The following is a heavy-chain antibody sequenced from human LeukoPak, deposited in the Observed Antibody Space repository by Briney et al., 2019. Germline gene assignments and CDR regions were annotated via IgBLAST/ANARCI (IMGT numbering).Heavy chain of an antibody. CDR2: INHSGST. CDR1: GYSISSGYY. Sequence: SETLSLTCTVSGYSISSGYYWGWIRPPPGKGLEWIGEINHSGSTNYNPSLKSRVTISVDTSKNQFSLKLSSVTAADTAVYYCARGRRLLLRSGYFDLWGRGTLVTVSS. D-gene: IGHD2-21*01. CDR3: ARGRRLLLRSGYFDL. J-gene: IGHJ2*01. V-gene: IGHV4-38-2*02.